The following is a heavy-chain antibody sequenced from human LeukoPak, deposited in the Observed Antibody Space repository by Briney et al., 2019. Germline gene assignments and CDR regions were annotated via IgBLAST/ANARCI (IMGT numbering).Heavy chain of an antibody. J-gene: IGHJ6*03. Sequence: GESLKISCKGSGYSFTSDWIGWVRQMPGKGLEWMGIIYPGDSDTRYSPSLQGQVTISADRSISTAYLQWSSLKASDTAIYYCARQSSVSSGYYYMDVWGKGTTVTVSS. V-gene: IGHV5-51*01. CDR2: IYPGDSDT. D-gene: IGHD3-10*01. CDR3: ARQSSVSSGYYYMDV. CDR1: GYSFTSDW.